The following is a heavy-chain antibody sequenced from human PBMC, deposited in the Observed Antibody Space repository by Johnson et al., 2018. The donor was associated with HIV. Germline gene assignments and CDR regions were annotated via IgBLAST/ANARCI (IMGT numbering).Heavy chain of an antibody. D-gene: IGHD1-26*01. CDR2: SWNSGSI. CDR3: AREGVVGVKDGLI. Sequence: MLLVESGGGVVRPGGSLRLSCAASGITVSSNYMSWVRQAPGKGLEWVSGISWNSGSIGYADSVKGRFTISRDKSKTPLSLQMNSLRAEDTAVYYCAREGVVGVKDGLIWGQGTMVTVSS. J-gene: IGHJ3*02. CDR1: GITVSSNY. V-gene: IGHV3-66*01.